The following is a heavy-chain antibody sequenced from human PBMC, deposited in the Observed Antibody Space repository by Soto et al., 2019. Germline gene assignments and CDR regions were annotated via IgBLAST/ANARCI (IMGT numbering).Heavy chain of an antibody. CDR2: IYYSGST. CDR1: GGSISSSSYY. D-gene: IGHD3-10*01. Sequence: QLQLQESGPGLVKPSETLSLTCTVSGGSISSSSYYWGWIRQPPGKGLEWIGSIYYSGSTYYNPSLESRVTISVDTSKNQFSLKLTSVTAADTAVYYCASLTDWGSGNSWGQGTLVTVSS. CDR3: ASLTDWGSGNS. J-gene: IGHJ4*02. V-gene: IGHV4-39*01.